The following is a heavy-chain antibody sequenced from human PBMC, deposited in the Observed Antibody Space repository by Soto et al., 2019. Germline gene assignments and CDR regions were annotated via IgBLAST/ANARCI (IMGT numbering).Heavy chain of an antibody. D-gene: IGHD2-2*01. Sequence: EVQLVESGGGLVQPGGSLRLSCAASGFTFSSYDMHWVRQATGKGLEWVSAIGTAGDTYYPGSVKGRFTISRENAKNSLYLQMNSLRAGDTAVYYCAPGREYRDAFDIWGQGTMVTVSS. CDR1: GFTFSSYD. CDR3: APGREYRDAFDI. CDR2: IGTAGDT. J-gene: IGHJ3*02. V-gene: IGHV3-13*01.